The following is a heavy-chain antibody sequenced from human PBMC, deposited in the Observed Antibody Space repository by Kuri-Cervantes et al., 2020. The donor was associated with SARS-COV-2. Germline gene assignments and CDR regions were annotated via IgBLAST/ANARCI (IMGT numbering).Heavy chain of an antibody. J-gene: IGHJ3*02. CDR2: VYPDDSDT. V-gene: IGHV5-51*01. D-gene: IGHD3-3*01. CDR1: GYRFTGYW. CDR3: ARHVGTIFGVVTAPDAFDI. Sequence: GESLKISCKGSGYRFTGYWIGWVRQMPGQGLEWMGIVYPDDSDTRYSPSFQGQVAISADKSISTAYLQWSSLKASDTAMYYCARHVGTIFGVVTAPDAFDIWGQGTMVTVSS.